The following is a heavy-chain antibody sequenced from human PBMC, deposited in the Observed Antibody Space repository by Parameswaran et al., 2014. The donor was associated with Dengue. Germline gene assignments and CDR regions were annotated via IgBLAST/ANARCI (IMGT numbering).Heavy chain of an antibody. CDR3: ASSKYSSYYYYGMDV. J-gene: IGHJ6*02. V-gene: IGHV3-21*01. CDR2: ISSSSSYI. D-gene: IGHD6-6*01. Sequence: VRQMPGKGLEWVSSISSSSSYIYYADSVKGRFTISRDNAKNSLYLQMNSLRAEDTAVYYCASSKYSSYYYYGMDVWGQGTTVTVSS.